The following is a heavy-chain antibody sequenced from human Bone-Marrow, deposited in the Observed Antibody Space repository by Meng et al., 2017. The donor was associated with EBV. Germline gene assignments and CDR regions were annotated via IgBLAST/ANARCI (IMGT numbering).Heavy chain of an antibody. CDR3: AMGLATDFDY. Sequence: QVHRGNTGAEMNKTVAPLKVSCKASAYTFTGYYRHWVRQAPGQGLEWVGWSNPNRGGTNYAEKFQGRVTMTRDTSITTAFMELSSLKSDDTAVYYCAMGLATDFDYWGQGTLVTVSS. V-gene: IGHV1-2*02. CDR2: SNPNRGGT. CDR1: AYTFTGYY. D-gene: IGHD5-12*01. J-gene: IGHJ4*02.